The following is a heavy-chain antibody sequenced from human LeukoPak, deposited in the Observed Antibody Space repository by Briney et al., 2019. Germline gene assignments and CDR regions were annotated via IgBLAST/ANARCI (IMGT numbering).Heavy chain of an antibody. D-gene: IGHD3-3*01. CDR2: IYYSGNT. Sequence: KSSETLSLTCTVSGGSISSYYWSWIRQPPGKGLEWIGYIYYSGNTNYNPSLKSRVTISVDTSKNQFSLKLSSVTAADTAVYYCARGYDFWSGYYASPFFDYWGQGTLVTVSS. CDR1: GGSISSYY. J-gene: IGHJ4*02. CDR3: ARGYDFWSGYYASPFFDY. V-gene: IGHV4-59*01.